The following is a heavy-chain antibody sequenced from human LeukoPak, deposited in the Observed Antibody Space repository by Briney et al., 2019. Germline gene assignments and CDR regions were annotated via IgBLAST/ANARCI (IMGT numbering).Heavy chain of an antibody. CDR2: ISDNGGTT. CDR3: VTQGDGYYSGPFDY. J-gene: IGHJ4*02. Sequence: GGSLRLSCSASGFTFNTFAMHWVRQAPGKGLEYVSSISDNGGTTYYADSVKGRFTISRDNSKNTLYLQMSSLRAEDTAVYFCVTQGDGYYSGPFDYWGQGTVVTVSS. CDR1: GFTFNTFA. D-gene: IGHD3-22*01. V-gene: IGHV3-64D*06.